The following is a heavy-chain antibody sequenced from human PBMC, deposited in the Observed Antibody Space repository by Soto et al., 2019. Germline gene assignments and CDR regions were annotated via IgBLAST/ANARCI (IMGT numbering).Heavy chain of an antibody. V-gene: IGHV1-69*12. CDR2: IIPIFGTA. J-gene: IGHJ4*02. D-gene: IGHD6-13*01. CDR3: ARGPIYGGSLAHFDY. CDR1: GGTFSSYA. Sequence: QVQLVQSGAEVKKPGSSVKVSCKASGGTFSSYAISWVRQAPGQGREWMGGIIPIFGTANYAQKFKGRVTMTADESTSTAYMERSSLRSEDTAVYYCARGPIYGGSLAHFDYWGQGTLVTVSS.